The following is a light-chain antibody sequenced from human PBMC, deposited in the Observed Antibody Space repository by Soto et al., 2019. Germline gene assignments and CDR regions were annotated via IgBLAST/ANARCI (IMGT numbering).Light chain of an antibody. V-gene: IGKV3-11*01. CDR3: QQRSNWPLT. CDR1: QSVSSY. CDR2: DAS. J-gene: IGKJ5*01. Sequence: EIGLTQSPVTLSLSPGERATLSCWASQSVSSYLAWYQQKPDQAPRLLLYDASNRATGIPARFSGSGSGTDFSVTISSLEPEDFAVYYCQQRSNWPLTFGQGTRLEIK.